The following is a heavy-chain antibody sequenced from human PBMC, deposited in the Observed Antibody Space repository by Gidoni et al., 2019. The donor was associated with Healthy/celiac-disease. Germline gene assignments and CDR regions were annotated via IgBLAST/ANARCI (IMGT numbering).Heavy chain of an antibody. CDR3: ARILDRNGYCSSTSCQTRVNWFDP. Sequence: QVTLKESGPVLVKPTETLTLTCTVSGFSLSNARMGVSWIRQPPGKALEWLAHIFSNDEKSYSTSLKSRLTISKDTSKSQVVLTMTNMDPVDTATYYCARILDRNGYCSSTSCQTRVNWFDPWGQGTLVTVSS. J-gene: IGHJ5*02. CDR1: GFSLSNARMG. V-gene: IGHV2-26*01. D-gene: IGHD2-2*03. CDR2: IFSNDEK.